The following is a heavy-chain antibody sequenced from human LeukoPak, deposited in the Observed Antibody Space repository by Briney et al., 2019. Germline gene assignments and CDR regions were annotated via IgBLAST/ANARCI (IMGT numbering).Heavy chain of an antibody. CDR1: GYTFTSYY. CDR3: ARDLRSSGNFYVY. J-gene: IGHJ4*02. V-gene: IGHV1-46*01. Sequence: RASVKVSCKASGYTFTSYYMHWVRQAPGQGLEWMGIINPSGGSTSYAQKFQGRVTMTRDMSTSTAYMELSRLRSDDTAVYYCARDLRSSGNFYVYWGQGTLVTVSS. CDR2: INPSGGST. D-gene: IGHD1-26*01.